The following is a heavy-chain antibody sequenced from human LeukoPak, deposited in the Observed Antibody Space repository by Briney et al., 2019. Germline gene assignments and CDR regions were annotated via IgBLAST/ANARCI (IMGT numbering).Heavy chain of an antibody. CDR3: ARIRRLRDRSNNYYYMAV. J-gene: IGHJ6*03. D-gene: IGHD1/OR15-1a*01. V-gene: IGHV2-70*17. CDR2: VDWDDDK. CDR1: GFSLTTAGLC. Sequence: SGPALVKPTQTLTLTCTFSGFSLTTAGLCVGWIRQPPGEALEWLARVDWDDDKFYSTSLKTRLTISKDTSKNQVVLTMANMDPVDTATYFCARIRRLRDRSNNYYYMAVWGKGTTVTVSS.